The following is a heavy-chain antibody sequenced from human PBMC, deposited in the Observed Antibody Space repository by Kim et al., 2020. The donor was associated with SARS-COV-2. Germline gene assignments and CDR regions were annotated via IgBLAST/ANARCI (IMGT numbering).Heavy chain of an antibody. CDR2: IGADGDT. CDR1: GFTFSSHD. V-gene: IGHV3-13*01. J-gene: IGHJ6*02. Sequence: GGSLRLSCAASGFTFSSHDMHWVRQATGKGLEWVSGIGADGDTYYLGSVRGRFTISRKNANNSLYLQINSRTVGDTAVYYCLRELSWSNYYYGMDVWGQG. CDR3: LRELSWSNYYYGMDV. D-gene: IGHD1-26*01.